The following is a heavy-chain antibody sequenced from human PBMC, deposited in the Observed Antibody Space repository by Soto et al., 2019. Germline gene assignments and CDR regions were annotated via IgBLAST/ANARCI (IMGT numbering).Heavy chain of an antibody. V-gene: IGHV1-46*01. CDR3: ARVGYYGSGTYYGLGDF. J-gene: IGHJ4*02. CDR1: GYTFTFYY. D-gene: IGHD3-10*01. CDR2: INPYGGST. Sequence: QVQLVQFGAEVKKPGASVKVSCKASGYTFTFYYMHWVRQAPGQGLEWLGVINPYGGSTNYAQKFQGRVTMTRDTSTSTVYMELYTLTSEDTAVYYCARVGYYGSGTYYGLGDFWGQGTLVTVSS.